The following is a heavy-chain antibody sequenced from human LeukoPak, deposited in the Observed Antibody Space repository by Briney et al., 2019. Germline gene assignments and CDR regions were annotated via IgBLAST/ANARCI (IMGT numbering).Heavy chain of an antibody. V-gene: IGHV3-23*01. D-gene: IGHD1/OR15-1a*01. Sequence: GSLRLSCAASGFTFSSYAMSWVRQTPDKGLEWVSAISGSGGTTYYADSVKGRFTISRDNSKNTLYLQMNSLRAEDTAVYYCARNEAGPNYFDYWGQGTLVTVSS. CDR2: ISGSGGTT. CDR3: ARNEAGPNYFDY. CDR1: GFTFSSYA. J-gene: IGHJ4*02.